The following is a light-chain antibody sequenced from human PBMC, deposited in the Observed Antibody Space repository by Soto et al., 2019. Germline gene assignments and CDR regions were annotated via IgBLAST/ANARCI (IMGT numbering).Light chain of an antibody. J-gene: IGLJ2*01. V-gene: IGLV2-8*01. Sequence: QSALTPPPSASGSPGPSVTISCTGTSSDVGGYDFVSWYQQHPGQAPKLVIYEVTRRPSGVPDRFSGSKSGNTASLTVSGLQAEDEAGDYSSAYAGSTLFGGGTQLTVL. CDR3: SAYAGSTL. CDR2: EVT. CDR1: SSDVGGYDF.